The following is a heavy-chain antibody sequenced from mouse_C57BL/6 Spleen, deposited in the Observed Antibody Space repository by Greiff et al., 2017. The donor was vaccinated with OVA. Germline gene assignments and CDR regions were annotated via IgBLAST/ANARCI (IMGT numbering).Heavy chain of an antibody. J-gene: IGHJ3*01. CDR2: IHPNSGST. V-gene: IGHV1-64*01. Sequence: VQLQQSGAELVKPGASVKLSCKASGYTFTSYWMHWVKQRPGQGLEWIGMIHPNSGSTNYNEKFKSKATLTVDKSSSTAYMQLSSLTSEDSAVYYCARKELGPFAYWGQGTLVTVSA. D-gene: IGHD4-1*01. CDR1: GYTFTSYW. CDR3: ARKELGPFAY.